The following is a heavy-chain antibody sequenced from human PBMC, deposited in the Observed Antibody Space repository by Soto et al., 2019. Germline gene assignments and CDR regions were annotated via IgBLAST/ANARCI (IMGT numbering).Heavy chain of an antibody. CDR1: VGSITSSVYY. CDR2: IHYSGPT. CDR3: ARHGVGHCGGDCYPGFH. V-gene: IGHV4-39*01. J-gene: IGHJ4*02. Sequence: QLQLQESGPGLVKPSENLSLTCTVSVGSITSSVYYWGWIRQPPGIGLEWIGSIHYSGPTYHNPSLKSRVTIYVDTPKNPFSLSLNSVTAADTAVYYCARHGVGHCGGDCYPGFHWGQGTLVTVSS. D-gene: IGHD2-21*02.